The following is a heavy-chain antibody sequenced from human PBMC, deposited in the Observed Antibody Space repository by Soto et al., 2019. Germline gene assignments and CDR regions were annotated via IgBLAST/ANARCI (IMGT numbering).Heavy chain of an antibody. Sequence: QVQMVESGGGVVQPGTSLRLSCTTSGFTFSRHTMHWVRQSPGKGLEWVALIWYDGLNKYYADSVKGRFSISRDNSGGMLNLEMSSLKAEDMALYSCARDWREAPNSIRFDCRDVWGQDRTVSVSS. CDR3: ARDWREAPNSIRFDCRDV. CDR1: GFTFSRHT. D-gene: IGHD3-9*01. V-gene: IGHV3-33*01. CDR2: IWYDGLNK. J-gene: IGHJ6*02.